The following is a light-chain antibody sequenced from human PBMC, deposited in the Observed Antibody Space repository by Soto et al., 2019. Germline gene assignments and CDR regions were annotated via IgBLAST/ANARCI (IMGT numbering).Light chain of an antibody. J-gene: IGKJ1*01. Sequence: EIVLTQSPGTLSLSPMDIATGCCMASQNININYLAWYQQKPGQAPRLLIYGASIRATGIPDRFSVSGSGTEFTLTISSLQSEDFAVYYCQQYGSSGTFGQGTKVDI. V-gene: IGKV3-20*01. CDR2: GAS. CDR1: QNININY. CDR3: QQYGSSGT.